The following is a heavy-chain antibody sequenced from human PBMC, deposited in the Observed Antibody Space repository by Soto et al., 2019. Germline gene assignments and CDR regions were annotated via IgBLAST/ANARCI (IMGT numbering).Heavy chain of an antibody. CDR1: GFTFDDYA. J-gene: IGHJ5*02. D-gene: IGHD3-22*01. Sequence: HPGGSLRLSCAASGFTFDDYAMHWVRQAPGKGLEWVSGISWSSGSIGYADSVKGRFTISRDNSKNSLYLQMNSLRAEDTAVYFCAKYPSSGRPNWFDPWGQGTLVTVSS. CDR3: AKYPSSGRPNWFDP. CDR2: ISWSSGSI. V-gene: IGHV3-9*01.